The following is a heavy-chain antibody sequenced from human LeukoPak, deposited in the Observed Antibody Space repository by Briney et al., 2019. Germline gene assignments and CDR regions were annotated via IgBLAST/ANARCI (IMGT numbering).Heavy chain of an antibody. D-gene: IGHD4-11*01. CDR3: AKVTVPSF. J-gene: IGHJ4*02. CDR1: SGSISNSFYY. Sequence: SETLSLTCTVSSGSISNSFYYWSWIRQPPGKGLEWIGYIYYSGSTNYNPSLKSRVTISVDTSKNQFSLKLSSVTAADTAVYYCAKVTVPSFWGQGTLVTVSS. V-gene: IGHV4-61*05. CDR2: IYYSGST.